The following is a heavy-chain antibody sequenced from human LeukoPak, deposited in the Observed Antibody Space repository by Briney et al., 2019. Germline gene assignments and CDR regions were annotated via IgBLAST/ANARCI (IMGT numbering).Heavy chain of an antibody. CDR2: INPSGGST. J-gene: IGHJ3*02. Sequence: ASVKVSCKASGYTFTSYYMHWVRQAPGQGLEWMGIINPSGGSTSYAQKFQGRVTMTRDMSTSTVYMELSSLRSVDTAVYYCARAPRQLASRVRAFDIWGQGTMVTVSS. D-gene: IGHD6-6*01. CDR1: GYTFTSYY. V-gene: IGHV1-46*01. CDR3: ARAPRQLASRVRAFDI.